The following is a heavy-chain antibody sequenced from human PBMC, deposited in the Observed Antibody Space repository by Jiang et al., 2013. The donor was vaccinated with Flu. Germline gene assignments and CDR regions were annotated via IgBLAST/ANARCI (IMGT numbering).Heavy chain of an antibody. CDR2: IYYSGST. D-gene: IGHD6-13*01. CDR3: ASRGISVLYSSSWSDAFDI. V-gene: IGHV4-39*01. CDR1: GGSISSSSYY. J-gene: IGHJ3*02. Sequence: LLKPSETLSLTCTVSGGSISSSSYYWGWIRQPPGKGLEWIGSIYYSGSTYYNPSLKSRVTISVDTSKNQFSLKLSSVTAADTAVYYCASRGISVLYSSSWSDAFDIVGPRGQWSPSLQ.